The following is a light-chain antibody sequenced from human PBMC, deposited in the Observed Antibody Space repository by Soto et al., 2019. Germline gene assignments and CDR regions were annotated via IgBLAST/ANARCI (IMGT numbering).Light chain of an antibody. J-gene: IGLJ1*01. CDR1: SSDVGGYNY. CDR3: CSYAGSYTLGV. V-gene: IGLV2-11*01. CDR2: DVS. Sequence: QSALTQPRAVSGSAGQSVTISCTGSSSDVGGYNYVSWYQQHPGKAPKLMIYDVSKRPSGVPDRFSGSKSGNAASLTISGLHAEDEADYYGCSYAGSYTLGVFGTWTKVTVL.